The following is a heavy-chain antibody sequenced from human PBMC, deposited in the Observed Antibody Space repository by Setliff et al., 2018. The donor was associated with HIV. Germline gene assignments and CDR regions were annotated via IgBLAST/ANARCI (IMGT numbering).Heavy chain of an antibody. CDR3: ARAVVNSNFYYYMDV. Sequence: GSLRLSCTASGFTLGDYAMSWVRQAPGKGLEWLGFIRRNTYGGTTEYAASLEGRFTISRDDSKNVAYLQMNSLKTEDSAVYYCARAVVNSNFYYYMDVWGKGTTVTVSS. V-gene: IGHV3-49*04. D-gene: IGHD2-15*01. J-gene: IGHJ6*03. CDR1: GFTLGDYA. CDR2: IRRNTYGGTT.